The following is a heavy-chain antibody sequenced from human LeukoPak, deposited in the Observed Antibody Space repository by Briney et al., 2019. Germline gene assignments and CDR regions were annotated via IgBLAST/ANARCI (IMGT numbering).Heavy chain of an antibody. J-gene: IGHJ4*02. V-gene: IGHV1-8*01. CDR2: MNPNSGNT. CDR1: GYTFTSYD. D-gene: IGHD3-22*01. Sequence: GASVKVSCKASGYTFTSYDINWVRQATGQGLEWMGWMNPNSGNTGYAQKFQGRVTMTRNTSINTAYMELSSLRSEDTAVYYCARVSYDSSGAHFDYWGQGTLVTVSS. CDR3: ARVSYDSSGAHFDY.